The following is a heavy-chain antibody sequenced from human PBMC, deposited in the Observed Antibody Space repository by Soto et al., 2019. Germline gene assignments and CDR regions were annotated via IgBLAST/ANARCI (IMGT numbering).Heavy chain of an antibody. Sequence: QVQLQESGPGLVKPSQTLSLICKVSGGSMSSGDYYWSWIRQPPGRGLEWIGNIYDSGSTYYSPFLKSRVPISVDTSRNQFSLKLRSVTAADTAVYYCARGSPGDYYHGMDVWGQGTTVTVSS. CDR3: ARGSPGDYYHGMDV. CDR1: GGSMSSGDYY. CDR2: IYDSGST. V-gene: IGHV4-30-4*01. J-gene: IGHJ6*02.